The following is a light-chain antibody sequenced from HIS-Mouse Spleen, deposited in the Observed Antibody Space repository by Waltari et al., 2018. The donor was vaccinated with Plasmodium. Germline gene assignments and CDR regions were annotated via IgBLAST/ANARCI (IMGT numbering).Light chain of an antibody. V-gene: IGLV3-25*03. Sequence: SYELTQPPSVSVSPGQTARITCSGDALTTQYAYWYQQKPGQAPVLVIYKDSERPSGIPERFSGSSSGTTVTLTISGVQAEDEADYYCQSADSSGTYRVFGGGTKLTVL. CDR3: QSADSSGTYRV. CDR1: ALTTQY. J-gene: IGLJ2*01. CDR2: KDS.